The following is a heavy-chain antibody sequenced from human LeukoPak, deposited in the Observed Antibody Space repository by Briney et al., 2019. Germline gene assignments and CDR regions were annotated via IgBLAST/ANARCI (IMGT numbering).Heavy chain of an antibody. CDR2: IYYSGNT. CDR1: GSSIRSENYY. CDR3: ARRERYGTGPDY. J-gene: IGHJ4*02. V-gene: IGHV4-39*01. D-gene: IGHD1-14*01. Sequence: PSETLSLTCTVSGSSIRSENYYWGWIRQPPGKGLQWIGNIYYSGNTYYNPPLKSRVTISVDTFKNQFSLKLGSVTVADTAVYYCARRERYGTGPDYWGQGTLVTVSS.